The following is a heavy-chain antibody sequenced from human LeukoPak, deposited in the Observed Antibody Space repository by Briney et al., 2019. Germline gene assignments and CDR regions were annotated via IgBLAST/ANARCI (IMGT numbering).Heavy chain of an antibody. D-gene: IGHD2-15*01. J-gene: IGHJ6*03. CDR1: GYSFTSYW. Sequence: PGESLKISCKGSGYSFTSYWIGWVRQMPGKGLEWMGIIYPGDSDTRYSPSFQGQVTISADKSISTAYLQWSSLKASDTAMYYCARHHSPPSGLYYMDVWGKGTTVTVSS. V-gene: IGHV5-51*01. CDR3: ARHHSPPSGLYYMDV. CDR2: IYPGDSDT.